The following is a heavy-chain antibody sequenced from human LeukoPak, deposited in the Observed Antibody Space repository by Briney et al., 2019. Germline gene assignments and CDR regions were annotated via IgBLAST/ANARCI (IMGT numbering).Heavy chain of an antibody. V-gene: IGHV1-46*01. D-gene: IGHD3-22*01. Sequence: ASVKVSCKASGYTFTSSYMHWVRQAPGQGLEWMGLINPSGGSTSYAQKFQGRVTMTRDMSTSTVYMELSSLRSEDTAVYYCASWYYDSSGNHTLDYWGQGTLVTVSS. CDR2: INPSGGST. J-gene: IGHJ4*02. CDR3: ASWYYDSSGNHTLDY. CDR1: GYTFTSSY.